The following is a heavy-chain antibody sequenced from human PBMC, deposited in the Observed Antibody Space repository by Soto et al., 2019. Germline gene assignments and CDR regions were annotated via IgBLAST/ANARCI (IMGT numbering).Heavy chain of an antibody. CDR1: GFSLSNAGLG. CDR3: ASTYSTSWYWFDP. Sequence: QGTVKESGPVLVKPTETLTLTCTVAGFSLSNAGLGVSWIRQPPGTALEWLAHIFSNDEKSYSTPLKSRLTISKDTSKSQVVLTMTIMDPVDTATYYCASTYSTSWYWFDPWGQGTLVTVSS. D-gene: IGHD6-13*01. J-gene: IGHJ5*02. CDR2: IFSNDEK. V-gene: IGHV2-26*04.